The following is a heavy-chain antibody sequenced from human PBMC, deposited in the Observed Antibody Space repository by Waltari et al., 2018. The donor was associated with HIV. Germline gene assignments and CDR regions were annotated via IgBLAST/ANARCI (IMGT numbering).Heavy chain of an antibody. V-gene: IGHV1-2*02. CDR3: ARDTPDAYYYDTSGYWS. CDR2: INPNSGGT. J-gene: IGHJ5*02. D-gene: IGHD3-22*01. Sequence: QVQLVQSGAAVKKPGASVKVSSKASGHTFTGYYMHWVRQPPGQGLEWMGWINPNSGGTNYAQKFQGRVTMTRDTSISTAYMELSRLRSDDTAVYYCARDTPDAYYYDTSGYWSWGQGTLVTVSS. CDR1: GHTFTGYY.